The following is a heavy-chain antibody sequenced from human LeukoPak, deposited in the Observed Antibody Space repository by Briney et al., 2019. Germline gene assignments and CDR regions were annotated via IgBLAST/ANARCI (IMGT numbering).Heavy chain of an antibody. V-gene: IGHV5-51*01. CDR2: IYPGDSDT. D-gene: IGHD5-24*01. CDR1: GYSFTSYW. Sequence: GESLKISCKGSGYSFTSYWIGWVRQMPGKGLEWMGIIYPGDSDTRYSPSFQGQVTISADKSINTAYLQWSSLKASDTAMYYCATQPRRERWLQSYFDYWGQGTLVTVSS. CDR3: ATQPRRERWLQSYFDY. J-gene: IGHJ4*02.